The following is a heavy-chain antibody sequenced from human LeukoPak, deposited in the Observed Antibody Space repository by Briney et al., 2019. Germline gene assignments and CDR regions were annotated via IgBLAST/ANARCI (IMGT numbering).Heavy chain of an antibody. CDR2: MYYRGST. V-gene: IGHV4-39*07. CDR1: GGSISSSSHY. J-gene: IGHJ3*02. Sequence: PSETLSLTCTVSGGSISSSSHYWGWIRQPPGKGLEWIGSMYYRGSTYHNPSLKSRVTISVDTSKNQFSLKLSSVTAADTAVYYCAREPQLELRSDAFDIWGQGTMVTVSS. D-gene: IGHD1-7*01. CDR3: AREPQLELRSDAFDI.